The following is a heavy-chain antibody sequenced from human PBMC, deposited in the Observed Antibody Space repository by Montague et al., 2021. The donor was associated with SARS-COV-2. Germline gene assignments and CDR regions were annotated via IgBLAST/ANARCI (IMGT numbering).Heavy chain of an antibody. CDR3: ARLGDGVVPSPILGVGPYYSYYYMDV. CDR2: IHHGGST. V-gene: IGHV4-34*01. J-gene: IGHJ6*03. CDR1: GGSFSTYS. D-gene: IGHD3-10*01. Sequence: SETLSLTCAVHGGSFSTYSWNWTRQPPGKGLEWIGEIHHGGSTNYNPSLKSRVTTSADTSKNQFSLKLTSVAAADTAVYYCARLGDGVVPSPILGVGPYYSYYYMDVWGKGTTVTVSS.